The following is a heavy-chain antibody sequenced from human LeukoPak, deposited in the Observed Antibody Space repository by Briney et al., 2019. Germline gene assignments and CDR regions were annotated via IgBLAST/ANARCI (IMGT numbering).Heavy chain of an antibody. D-gene: IGHD3-3*01. Sequence: ASVKVSCKASGYTSTNYGINWVRQAPGQGLEWMGWISAYNGNTNYAQKFQGRVTITTDTSTSTAYLELRSLRSDDTAVYYCARGLVNSDSWSGEFVPWGQGTLVTVSS. CDR3: ARGLVNSDSWSGEFVP. V-gene: IGHV1-18*01. CDR2: ISAYNGNT. CDR1: GYTSTNYG. J-gene: IGHJ5*02.